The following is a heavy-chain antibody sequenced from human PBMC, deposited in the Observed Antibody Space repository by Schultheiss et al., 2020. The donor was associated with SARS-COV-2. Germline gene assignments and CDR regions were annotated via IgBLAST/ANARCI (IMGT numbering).Heavy chain of an antibody. CDR2: IWYDGSNK. Sequence: GGSLRLSCAASGFTFSSYGMHWVRQAPGKGLECVAVIWYDGSNKYYADSVKGRFTISRDNSKNTLYLQMNSLRAEDTAVYYCARARYSNPRPPNFDYWGQGTLVTVSS. CDR3: ARARYSNPRPPNFDY. CDR1: GFTFSSYG. J-gene: IGHJ4*02. V-gene: IGHV3-33*01. D-gene: IGHD6-13*01.